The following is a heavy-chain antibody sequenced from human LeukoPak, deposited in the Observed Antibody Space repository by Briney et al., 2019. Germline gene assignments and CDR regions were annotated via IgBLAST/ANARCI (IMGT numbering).Heavy chain of an antibody. J-gene: IGHJ6*03. Sequence: GGSLRLSCAASGFTFSSYGMSWVRQAPGKGLEWVSAISSTGGTTYYADSVKGRFTISRDNSKNTLYLQMNSLRAEDTAIYYCAKNGDRGAYCSGGSCYPYYYYYMDVWGKGTTVTISS. V-gene: IGHV3-23*01. CDR1: GFTFSSYG. CDR3: AKNGDRGAYCSGGSCYPYYYYYMDV. D-gene: IGHD2-15*01. CDR2: ISSTGGTT.